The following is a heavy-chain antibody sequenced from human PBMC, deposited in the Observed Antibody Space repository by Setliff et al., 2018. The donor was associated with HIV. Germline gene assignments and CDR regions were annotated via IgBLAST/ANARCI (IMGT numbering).Heavy chain of an antibody. J-gene: IGHJ4*02. D-gene: IGHD2-15*01. CDR2: VHYSGNT. V-gene: IGHV4-59*01. CDR1: GVSMTNND. CDR3: ASEKVAWTVSDSFFEF. Sequence: SETLSLTCCVSGVSMTNNDWTWIRQSPGKVLEWIGYVHYSGNTRYNPSLKSRVTISVDTSKNKFSLKLSSVTAADTAVYYCASEKVAWTVSDSFFEFWGQGVPVTVSS.